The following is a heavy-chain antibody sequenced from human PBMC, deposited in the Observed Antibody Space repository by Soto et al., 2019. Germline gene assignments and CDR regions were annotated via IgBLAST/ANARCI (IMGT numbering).Heavy chain of an antibody. Sequence: QVQLVESGGGVVQTGTSLRLSCVASGFAFGNCGLHWVRQPPGKGLEWVASILYDGSDKFYADSVKGRFTVSRDDSKKTFYVQMDSLRAEDTAVYFCARWGEVSHNPGGNYYYGMDVWGQGTTVTVSS. CDR1: GFAFGNCG. CDR2: ILYDGSDK. CDR3: ARWGEVSHNPGGNYYYGMDV. V-gene: IGHV3-30*03. D-gene: IGHD3-16*01. J-gene: IGHJ6*02.